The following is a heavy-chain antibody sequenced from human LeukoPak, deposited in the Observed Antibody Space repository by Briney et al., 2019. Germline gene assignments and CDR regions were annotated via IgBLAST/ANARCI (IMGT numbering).Heavy chain of an antibody. J-gene: IGHJ6*03. D-gene: IGHD4-11*01. CDR2: IKQDGREK. Sequence: WXXQAPGKGLEWVAKIKQDGREKYYVDSEKGGITISRENAKNSLYLQMNSLRAEDTAVYYCARARYSYYYYYMDVWGKGTTVTVSS. V-gene: IGHV3-7*01. CDR3: ARARYSYYYYYMDV.